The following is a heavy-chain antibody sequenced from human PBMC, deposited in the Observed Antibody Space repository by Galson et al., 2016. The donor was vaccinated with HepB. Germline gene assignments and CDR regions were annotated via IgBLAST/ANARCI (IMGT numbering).Heavy chain of an antibody. V-gene: IGHV1-69*13. J-gene: IGHJ1*01. Sequence: SVKVSCKASGAFSSDDISWVRQAPGQGPEWMRGTIPIFGTANYAQKFQGRVTITADESTSTAYMELRTLRSEDTAVYYCASPGYCRGGSCFSIWGQGTLVTVSS. D-gene: IGHD2-15*01. CDR3: ASPGYCRGGSCFSI. CDR2: TIPIFGTA. CDR1: GAFSSDD.